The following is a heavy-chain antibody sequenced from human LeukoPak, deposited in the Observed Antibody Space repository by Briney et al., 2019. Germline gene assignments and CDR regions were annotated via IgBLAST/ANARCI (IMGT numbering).Heavy chain of an antibody. J-gene: IGHJ3*02. CDR3: AREDGTAMDNAFDI. D-gene: IGHD5-18*01. CDR2: IYYSGST. CDR1: GGSISSSSYY. V-gene: IGHV4-39*07. Sequence: SETLSLTCTVSGGSISSSSYYWGWIRQPPGKGLEWIGNIYYSGSTYYNPSLKSRVTISVDTSKNQFSLKLRSVTAADTAVYYCAREDGTAMDNAFDIWSQGTMVTVSS.